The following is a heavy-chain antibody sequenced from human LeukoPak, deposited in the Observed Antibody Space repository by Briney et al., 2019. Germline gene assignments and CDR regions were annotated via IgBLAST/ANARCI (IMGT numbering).Heavy chain of an antibody. CDR2: ISSSSSYI. J-gene: IGHJ3*02. D-gene: IGHD3-3*01. CDR3: ARDVHDFWSGFHDAFDI. CDR1: GFTFSSYS. Sequence: PGRSLRLSCGASGFTFSSYSMNWVRQAPGKGLEWVSSISSSSSYIYYADSVKGRFTISRDNAKNSLYLQMNSLRAEDTAVYYCARDVHDFWSGFHDAFDIWGQGTMVTVSS. V-gene: IGHV3-21*01.